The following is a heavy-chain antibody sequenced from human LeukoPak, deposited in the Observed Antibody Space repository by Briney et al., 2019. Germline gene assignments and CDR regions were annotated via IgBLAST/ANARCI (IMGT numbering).Heavy chain of an antibody. CDR1: DGSISSYY. CDR2: IYTSGST. Sequence: SETLSLTCTVSDGSISSYYWSWIRQPAGKGLEWIGRIYTSGSTNYNPSLKSRVTMSVDTSKNQFSLKLSSVTAADTAVYYCAREHLDYDSSGYFNWFDPWGQGTLVTVSS. J-gene: IGHJ5*02. CDR3: AREHLDYDSSGYFNWFDP. V-gene: IGHV4-4*07. D-gene: IGHD3-22*01.